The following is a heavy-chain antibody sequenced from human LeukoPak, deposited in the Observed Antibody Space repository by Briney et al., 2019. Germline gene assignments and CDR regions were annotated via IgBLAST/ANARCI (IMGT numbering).Heavy chain of an antibody. CDR1: GFPFSNYA. CDR3: ASKSSDGWYSRY. D-gene: IGHD6-19*01. CDR2: IGSDGST. Sequence: GGSLRLSCAASGFPFSNYAMSWVRQAPGKGLDWVSAIGSDGSTYYADSVKGRFTISRDNSKSTVDLQMNSLRVEDTAVYYCASKSSDGWYSRYWGQGTRVTVSS. J-gene: IGHJ4*02. V-gene: IGHV3-23*01.